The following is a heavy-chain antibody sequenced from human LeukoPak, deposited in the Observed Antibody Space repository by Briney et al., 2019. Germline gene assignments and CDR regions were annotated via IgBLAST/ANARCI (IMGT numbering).Heavy chain of an antibody. J-gene: IGHJ4*02. Sequence: ASVKVSCRTSGYTFTSYNIHWVRQAPGQGPEWMGWVTPRSGATSYAQQLQGRVTMTRDTSINTAYMELSSLISGDTAVYYCARGVGSETYRRFDFWGQGTLVTVSS. D-gene: IGHD1-26*01. CDR1: GYTFTSYN. CDR2: VTPRSGAT. V-gene: IGHV1-2*02. CDR3: ARGVGSETYRRFDF.